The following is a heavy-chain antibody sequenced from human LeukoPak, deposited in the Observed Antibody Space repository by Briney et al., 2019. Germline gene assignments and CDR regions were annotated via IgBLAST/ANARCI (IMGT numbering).Heavy chain of an antibody. V-gene: IGHV3-23*01. CDR1: GFTFSSYS. D-gene: IGHD2-2*02. Sequence: GGSLRLSCAASGFTFSSYSMNWVRQAPGKGLEWVSAISGDGGSTYYADSVKGRFTISRDNSKNTLYLQMSSLRAEDTAIYYCAKGTCSGTRCYTGGLNYWGQGTLVTVSS. J-gene: IGHJ4*02. CDR2: ISGDGGST. CDR3: AKGTCSGTRCYTGGLNY.